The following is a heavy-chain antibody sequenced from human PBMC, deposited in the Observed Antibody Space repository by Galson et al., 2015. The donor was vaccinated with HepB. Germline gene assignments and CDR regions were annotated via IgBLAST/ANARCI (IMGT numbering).Heavy chain of an antibody. CDR3: AHRRSGYGSGWYSY. V-gene: IGHV2-5*02. J-gene: IGHJ4*02. D-gene: IGHD6-19*01. CDR2: IYWDDDK. CDR1: GFSLSTSGVG. Sequence: PALVKPTQTLTLTCTFSGFSLSTSGVGVGWIRQPPGKALEWLALIYWDDDKRYSPSLRSRLTITKDTSKNQVVLTMTNMDPVDTATYYCAHRRSGYGSGWYSYWGQGTLVTVSS.